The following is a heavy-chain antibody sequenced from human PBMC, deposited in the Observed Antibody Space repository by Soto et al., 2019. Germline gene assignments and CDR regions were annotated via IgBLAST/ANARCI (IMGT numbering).Heavy chain of an antibody. CDR2: INPNSGGT. CDR3: ARDSGSRAAAGGYYGMDV. J-gene: IGHJ6*02. Sequence: ASVKVSCKASGYTFTGYYMHWVRQAPGQGLEWMGWINPNSGGTNYAQKFQGWVTMTRDTSISTAYMELSRLRSDDTAVYYCARDSGSRAAAGGYYGMDVWGQGTTVTVSS. CDR1: GYTFTGYY. V-gene: IGHV1-2*04. D-gene: IGHD6-13*01.